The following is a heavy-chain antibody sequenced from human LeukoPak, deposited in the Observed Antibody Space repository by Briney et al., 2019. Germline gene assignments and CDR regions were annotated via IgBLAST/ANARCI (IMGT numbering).Heavy chain of an antibody. D-gene: IGHD3-3*01. CDR2: IYYSGST. V-gene: IGHV4-59*12. CDR1: GGSISSYY. J-gene: IGHJ6*03. Sequence: SETLSLTCTVCGGSISSYYWSWIRQPPGKGLEWIGYIYYSGSTNYNPSLKSRVTISVDTSKNQFSLKLSSVTAADTAVYYCARVISPHYDFWSGYYYDYYMDVWGKGTTVTVSS. CDR3: ARVISPHYDFWSGYYYDYYMDV.